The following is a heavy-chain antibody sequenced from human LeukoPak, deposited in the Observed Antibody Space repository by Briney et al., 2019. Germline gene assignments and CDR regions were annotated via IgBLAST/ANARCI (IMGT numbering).Heavy chain of an antibody. V-gene: IGHV3-30*03. CDR2: ISYDGSNK. D-gene: IGHD2-2*01. CDR3: ARDLRLRSSLDY. J-gene: IGHJ4*02. CDR1: GFTFSSYG. Sequence: GGSLRLSCAASGFTFSSYGMHWVRQAPGKGLEWAAVISYDGSNKYYADSVKGRFTISRDNSKNTLYLQMNSLRAEDTAVHYCARDLRLRSSLDYWGQGTLVTVSS.